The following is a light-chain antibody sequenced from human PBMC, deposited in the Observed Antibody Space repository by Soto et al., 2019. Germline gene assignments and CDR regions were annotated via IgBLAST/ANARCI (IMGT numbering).Light chain of an antibody. V-gene: IGLV1-47*01. CDR1: ISNIGNNY. CDR2: RND. CDR3: AAWDDTVRSDV. Sequence: QSVLTQPSSVSGTPGQGVTISCSGSISNIGNNYVYWFQQLPGTAPKVLSNRNDQRPSGVPDRFSGSKSGTSASLAISGLRCEDEADYYCAAWDDTVRSDVFGTGTKLTVL. J-gene: IGLJ1*01.